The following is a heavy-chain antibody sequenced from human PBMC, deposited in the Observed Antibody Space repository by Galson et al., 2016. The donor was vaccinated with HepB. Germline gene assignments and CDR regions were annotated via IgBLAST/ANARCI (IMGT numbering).Heavy chain of an antibody. CDR1: GFSLSTSGEG. D-gene: IGHD3-16*01. Sequence: LVKPTQTLTLTCTFSGFSLSTSGEGVGWIRQPPGKALEWLGYIYYTGTTKYNPSLNSRVTISLDTSKGQFSLRLTSVTAADTAVYYCATIGGAWTLEYWGPGTLVSVSS. J-gene: IGHJ4*02. V-gene: IGHV4-61*05. CDR2: IYYTGTT. CDR3: ATIGGAWTLEY.